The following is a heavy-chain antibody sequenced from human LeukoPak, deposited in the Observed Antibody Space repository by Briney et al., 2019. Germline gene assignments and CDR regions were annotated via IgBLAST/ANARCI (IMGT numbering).Heavy chain of an antibody. CDR1: GFTCYINT. V-gene: IGHV3-23*01. Sequence: AGSLTLSCQASGFTCYINTRRRLRQAPGKGRVGGASICGTAGCTVYPYSGKGPFTTSRDNSKDVPYLRMNSMTGEATAIYYCAKDRPNFHENSGHYYRRDGDSWGQGTLVTVSS. J-gene: IGHJ5*01. CDR3: AKDRPNFHENSGHYYRRDGDS. D-gene: IGHD3-22*01. CDR2: ICGTAGCT.